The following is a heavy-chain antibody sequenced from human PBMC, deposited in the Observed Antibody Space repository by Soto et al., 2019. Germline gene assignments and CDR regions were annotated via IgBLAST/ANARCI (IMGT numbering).Heavy chain of an antibody. CDR3: AKDRQYPRDYFHY. Sequence: EVKLLESGGGLVQPGGSLRLSCGVSGFTETSNGVSWVRQAPGKGLEWVSAISPNGQGIWYADSLKGRFTISRDISRKRVLLQMDSLRAEDTAVYYCAKDRQYPRDYFHYWGQGPLVTVSS. CDR2: ISPNGQGI. CDR1: GFTETSNG. J-gene: IGHJ4*02. D-gene: IGHD3-10*01. V-gene: IGHV3-23*01.